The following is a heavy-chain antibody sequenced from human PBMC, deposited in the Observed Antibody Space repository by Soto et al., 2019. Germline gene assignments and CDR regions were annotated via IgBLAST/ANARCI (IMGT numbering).Heavy chain of an antibody. CDR3: VRDRQTSAFDP. CDR1: GFTFSNYW. CDR2: INTDGSTA. D-gene: IGHD2-2*01. V-gene: IGHV3-74*01. J-gene: IGHJ5*02. Sequence: GGSLRLSCAASGFTFSNYWMHWVRQAPGKGLVWVSHINTDGSTATYADSVKGRFTISRDNAKNTLYLQMNSLRAEDTAVYYCVRDRQTSAFDPWGQGTLVTVSS.